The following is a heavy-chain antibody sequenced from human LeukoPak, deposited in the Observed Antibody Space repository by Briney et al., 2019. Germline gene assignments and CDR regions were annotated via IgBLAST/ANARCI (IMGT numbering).Heavy chain of an antibody. CDR2: MNPNSGNT. CDR3: ARNLSPVIVVVPAAIGDHAFDI. D-gene: IGHD2-2*02. Sequence: ASVKVSCKASGYTFTSYDINWVRQATGQGLEWMGWMNPNSGNTGYAQKFQGRVTITRNTSISTAYMELSSLRSEDTAVYYCARNLSPVIVVVPAAIGDHAFDIWGQGTMVTVSS. V-gene: IGHV1-8*03. J-gene: IGHJ3*02. CDR1: GYTFTSYD.